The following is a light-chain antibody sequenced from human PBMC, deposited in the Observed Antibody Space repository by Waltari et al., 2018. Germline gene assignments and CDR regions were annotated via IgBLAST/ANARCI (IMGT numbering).Light chain of an antibody. J-gene: IGLJ2*01. CDR1: SSDIGSYNY. CDR3: SSYMDTTALEL. CDR2: HVT. Sequence: QSALTQPASVSGSPGQSITISCTGTSSDIGSYNYVSWYQQHPGKAPKPIIFHVTNRPSGVSNRFSGSKSGNTASLIISGLQGEDEADYYCSSYMDTTALELFGGGTSLTVL. V-gene: IGLV2-14*03.